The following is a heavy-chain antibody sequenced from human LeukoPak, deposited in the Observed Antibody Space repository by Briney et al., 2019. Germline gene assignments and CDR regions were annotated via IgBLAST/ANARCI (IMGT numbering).Heavy chain of an antibody. J-gene: IGHJ4*02. CDR1: GFTFSSYW. D-gene: IGHD1-1*01. Sequence: ASVMVSCKASGFTFSSYWMHWVRQAPGQGLEWLGLINPAGTITVFARKFQGRATVTRDTSASTVYVELNTLTSEDTAVYYCVREDNSPYKNFDHWGQGTLVTVSS. CDR3: VREDNSPYKNFDH. V-gene: IGHV1-46*01. CDR2: INPAGTIT.